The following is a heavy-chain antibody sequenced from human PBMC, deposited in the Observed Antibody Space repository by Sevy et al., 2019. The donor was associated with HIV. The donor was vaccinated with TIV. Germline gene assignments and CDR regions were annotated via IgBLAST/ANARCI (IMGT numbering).Heavy chain of an antibody. CDR1: GFTCSKYS. V-gene: IGHV3-23*01. CDR2: LSFGCGEI. D-gene: IGHD2-8*01. CDR3: AREGCTKPHDY. Sequence: GGSLRLSCAASGFTCSKYSMNWVRQPPGKGLEWVSTLSFGCGEINYADSVKGRFTISRDNSKSSVYLQMNNLRPEDTAVYYCAREGCTKPHDYWGQGTLVTVSS. J-gene: IGHJ4*02.